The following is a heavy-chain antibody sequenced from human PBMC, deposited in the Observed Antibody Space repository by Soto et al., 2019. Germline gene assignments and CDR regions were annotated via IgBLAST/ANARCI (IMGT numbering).Heavy chain of an antibody. D-gene: IGHD3-10*01. CDR2: INTDSAKT. CDR3: ARVSHYGSGTYYAFLDY. CDR1: GYTFTNYA. J-gene: IGHJ4*02. Sequence: ASVKVSCKASGYTFTNYAIHWVRQAPGQRLEWMGWINTDSAKTIYSQKFQGRVTITRDTSASTAYMELSSLRSEDTSVYYCARVSHYGSGTYYAFLDYWGQGTLVTVSS. V-gene: IGHV1-3*04.